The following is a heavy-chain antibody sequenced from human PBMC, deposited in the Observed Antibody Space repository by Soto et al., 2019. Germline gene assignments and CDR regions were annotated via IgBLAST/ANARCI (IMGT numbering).Heavy chain of an antibody. J-gene: IGHJ4*02. D-gene: IGHD3-22*01. CDR3: ARGFYYDSSRPFDY. V-gene: IGHV1-18*04. CDR1: GYTFTSYG. Sequence: SLKFYCKTSGYTFTSYGISCVRHGSGQGLEWMGWISAYNGNTNYAQKLQGRVTMTTDTSTSTAYMELRSLRSDDTAVYYCARGFYYDSSRPFDYWGQGTLVTGSS. CDR2: ISAYNGNT.